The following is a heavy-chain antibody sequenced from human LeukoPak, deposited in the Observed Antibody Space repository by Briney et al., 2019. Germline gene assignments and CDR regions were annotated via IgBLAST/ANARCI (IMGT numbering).Heavy chain of an antibody. Sequence: PSETLSLTCTVSGGPISSHYWSWIRQPPGKGLEWIGYIYYSGSTNYNPSLKSRVTISVDTSKNQSSLKLSSVTAADTAVYYCARASHGGAYYYYYYYYMDVWGKGTTVTVSS. CDR1: GGPISSHY. CDR2: IYYSGST. J-gene: IGHJ6*03. D-gene: IGHD3-16*01. CDR3: ARASHGGAYYYYYYYYMDV. V-gene: IGHV4-59*11.